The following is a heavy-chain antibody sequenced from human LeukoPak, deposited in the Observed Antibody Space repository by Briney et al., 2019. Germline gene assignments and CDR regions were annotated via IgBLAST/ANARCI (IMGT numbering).Heavy chain of an antibody. CDR3: AKVDRAKKYSSGWYLGDNFDY. CDR1: RFTFSTYA. J-gene: IGHJ4*02. Sequence: VGCLRVSCAPPRFTFSTYAMSSVRQALGGGLWWVSAIIGVVGSTYYADSVKGRFTISRDNSKNTLYLQMNSLRDEDTAVYYCAKVDRAKKYSSGWYLGDNFDYWGQGTLVTVSS. V-gene: IGHV3-23*01. D-gene: IGHD6-19*01. CDR2: IIGVVGST.